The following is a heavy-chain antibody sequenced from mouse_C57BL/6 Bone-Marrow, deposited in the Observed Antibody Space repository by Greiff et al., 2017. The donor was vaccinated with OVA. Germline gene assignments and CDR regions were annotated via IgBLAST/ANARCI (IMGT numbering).Heavy chain of an antibody. J-gene: IGHJ1*03. CDR1: GYTFTSYW. D-gene: IGHD1-1*01. CDR2: IDPSDSYT. V-gene: IGHV1-59*01. Sequence: VQLQQPGAELVRPGTSVKLSCKASGYTFTSYWLHWVKQRPGQGLEWIGVIDPSDSYTNYTQKFKGKATLTVDTSSSTAYMQLSSLTSEDSAVYYCARVYYYGSSHWYFDVWGTGTTVTVSS. CDR3: ARVYYYGSSHWYFDV.